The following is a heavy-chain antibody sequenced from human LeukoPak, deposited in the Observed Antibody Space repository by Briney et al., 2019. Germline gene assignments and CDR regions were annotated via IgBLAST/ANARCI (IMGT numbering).Heavy chain of an antibody. D-gene: IGHD3-10*01. J-gene: IGHJ6*03. CDR1: GYTFTSYD. Sequence: ASVKVSCKASGYTFTSYDINWVRQATGQGLGWMGWMNPNSGNTGYAQKFRGRVTMTRNTSISTAYMELSSLRSEDTAVYYCVIVLPLWFGELLYPHYYYMDVWGKGTTVTVSS. V-gene: IGHV1-8*01. CDR3: VIVLPLWFGELLYPHYYYMDV. CDR2: MNPNSGNT.